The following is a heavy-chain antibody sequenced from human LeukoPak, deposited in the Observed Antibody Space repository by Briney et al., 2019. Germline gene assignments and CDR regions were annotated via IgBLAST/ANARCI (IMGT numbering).Heavy chain of an antibody. CDR2: IYYSGTT. CDR3: ARVSNEGAVANSYWYLDV. V-gene: IGHV4-59*01. CDR1: GASISSYY. D-gene: IGHD6-19*01. J-gene: IGHJ2*01. Sequence: SETLSLTSTVSGASISSYYWSWMRQPPGKGLEYSVYIYYSGTTNYKPSLKSRVTISVDTSKNQVSLKVRSVTAADTAVYYCARVSNEGAVANSYWYLDVWGRGTLVTVSS.